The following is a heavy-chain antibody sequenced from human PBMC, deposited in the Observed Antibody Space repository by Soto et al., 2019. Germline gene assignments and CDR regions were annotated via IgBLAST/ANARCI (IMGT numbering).Heavy chain of an antibody. J-gene: IGHJ4*03. Sequence: GSLRLSCAGSGFTFSSNAMSWVRQAPGKGLEWVSSVSGDGYASDYADSVKGRFTVSRQNSKNTLYLQMNSLRAEDTAVYYCAKRHYFGSGSFALATWGQGTLVTVSS. CDR3: AKRHYFGSGSFALAT. D-gene: IGHD3-10*01. V-gene: IGHV3-23*01. CDR1: GFTFSSNA. CDR2: VSGDGYAS.